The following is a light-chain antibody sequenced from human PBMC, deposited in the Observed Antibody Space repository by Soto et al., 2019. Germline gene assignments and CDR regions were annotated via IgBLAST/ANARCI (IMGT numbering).Light chain of an antibody. CDR1: QSIISY. CDR3: QQSYMDPIT. CDR2: AAS. J-gene: IGKJ5*01. V-gene: IGKV1-39*01. Sequence: DIQMTQSPSSLSASVGDIVTITFRASQSIISYLNCYQQKPGKAPKLLIYAASSLQSGVPSRFSGSGSGTDFTLTISSLQPEDFATYYCQQSYMDPITFGQGTRLEIK.